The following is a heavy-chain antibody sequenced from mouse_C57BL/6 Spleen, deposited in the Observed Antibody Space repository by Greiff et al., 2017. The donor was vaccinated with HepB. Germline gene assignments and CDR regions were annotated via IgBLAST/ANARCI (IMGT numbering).Heavy chain of an antibody. V-gene: IGHV1-22*01. CDR3: AIYYDYDEGAWFAY. D-gene: IGHD2-4*01. Sequence: VQLKQSGPELVKPGASVKMSCKASGYTFTDYNMHWVKQSHGKSLEWIGYINPNNGGTSYNQKFKGKATLTVNKSSSTAYMELRSLTSEDSAVYYCAIYYDYDEGAWFAYWGQGTLVTVSA. CDR1: GYTFTDYN. CDR2: INPNNGGT. J-gene: IGHJ3*01.